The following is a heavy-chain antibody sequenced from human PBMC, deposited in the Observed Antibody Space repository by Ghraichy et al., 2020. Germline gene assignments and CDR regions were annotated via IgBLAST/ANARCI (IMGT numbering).Heavy chain of an antibody. CDR3: AKERSTRPNYGVDI. Sequence: SETLSLTCSVSGDSVTSGSYYWLWIRQPPGKGLQWIAYTSYGGSTNYEPSFKSRVTISVDTSKNQVSLKLTSATAADTAVYYCAKERSTRPNYGVDIWGQGTSVIVSS. CDR2: TSYGGST. V-gene: IGHV4-61*01. J-gene: IGHJ6*02. CDR1: GDSVTSGSYY.